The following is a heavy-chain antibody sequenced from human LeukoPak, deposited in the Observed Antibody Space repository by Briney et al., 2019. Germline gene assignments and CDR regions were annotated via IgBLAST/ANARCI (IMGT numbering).Heavy chain of an antibody. CDR3: APDYYGSGSYYLDY. Sequence: PGGSLRLSCVASGFTFSSYGMHWVRQAPGKGLEWVAFIRYDGSNKYYADSVKGRFTISRDNSKNTLYLQMNSLRAEDTAVYYCAPDYYGSGSYYLDYWGQGTLVTVSS. CDR1: GFTFSSYG. D-gene: IGHD3-10*01. CDR2: IRYDGSNK. J-gene: IGHJ4*02. V-gene: IGHV3-30*02.